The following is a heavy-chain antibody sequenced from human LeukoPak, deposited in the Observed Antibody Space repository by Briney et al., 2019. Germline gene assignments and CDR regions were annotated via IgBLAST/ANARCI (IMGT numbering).Heavy chain of an antibody. Sequence: SETLSLTCSVSGGSISPYYWSWIRQPPGKGLEWIGYIYYSGTTNFNPSLQSRVTISVATSKNQFSLKLSSVTAADTALYYCARDRASAGGFDYWGQGTLVTVSS. V-gene: IGHV4-59*01. CDR2: IYYSGTT. D-gene: IGHD2-15*01. CDR3: ARDRASAGGFDY. J-gene: IGHJ4*02. CDR1: GGSISPYY.